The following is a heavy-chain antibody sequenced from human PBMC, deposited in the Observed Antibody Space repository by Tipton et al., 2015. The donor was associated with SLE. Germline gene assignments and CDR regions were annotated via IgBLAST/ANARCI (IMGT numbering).Heavy chain of an antibody. V-gene: IGHV4-31*03. D-gene: IGHD3-22*01. J-gene: IGHJ4*02. CDR3: ARDRSGAYDSSGFFDY. CDR1: GGSISSGGYY. CDR2: IYYSGST. Sequence: TLSLTCTVSGGSISSGGYYWSWIRQHPGKGLEWIGYIYYSGSTYYNPSLKSRVTISVDTSKNQFSLKLSSVTAADTAVYYCARDRSGAYDSSGFFDYWGQGTLVTVSS.